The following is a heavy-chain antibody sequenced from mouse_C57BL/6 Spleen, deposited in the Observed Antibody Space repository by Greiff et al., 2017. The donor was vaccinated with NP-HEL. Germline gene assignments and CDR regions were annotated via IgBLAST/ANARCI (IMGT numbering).Heavy chain of an antibody. CDR2: IDPSDSYT. Sequence: QVQLKESGAELVKPGASVKLSCKASGYTFTSYWMQWVKQRPGQGLEWIGEIDPSDSYTNYNQKFKGKATLTVDTSSSTAYMQLSSLTSEDSAVYYCAKGSSYVAYWGQGTLVTVSA. CDR1: GYTFTSYW. CDR3: AKGSSYVAY. D-gene: IGHD1-1*01. J-gene: IGHJ3*01. V-gene: IGHV1-50*01.